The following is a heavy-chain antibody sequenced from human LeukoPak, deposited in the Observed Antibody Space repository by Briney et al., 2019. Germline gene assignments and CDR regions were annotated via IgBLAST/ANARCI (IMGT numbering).Heavy chain of an antibody. D-gene: IGHD6-19*01. Sequence: GGSLRLSCAASGFTFRSHAMSGVRQAAGKGLEWVSGIDGSGGSTYYADSVKGRFTISRDNSKNTLYLQMNSLRVEDTAVYYCAKQDIRSSGWYDWGQGTLVTVSS. CDR2: IDGSGGST. J-gene: IGHJ4*02. V-gene: IGHV3-23*01. CDR3: AKQDIRSSGWYD. CDR1: GFTFRSHA.